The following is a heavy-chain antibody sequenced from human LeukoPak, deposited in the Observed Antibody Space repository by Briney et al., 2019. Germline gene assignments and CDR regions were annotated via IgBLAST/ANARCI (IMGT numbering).Heavy chain of an antibody. CDR2: IKEDESAK. CDR3: ARDVGGSLDY. D-gene: IGHD1-26*01. Sequence: GGSLRLSCAASGFTFSTYWMAWVRQAPGKGLEWVANIKEDESAKHQADSVKGRFAISRDNAQNSVYLQMSSLRGEDTAVYYCARDVGGSLDYWGQGTLVTVSS. V-gene: IGHV3-7*01. J-gene: IGHJ4*02. CDR1: GFTFSTYW.